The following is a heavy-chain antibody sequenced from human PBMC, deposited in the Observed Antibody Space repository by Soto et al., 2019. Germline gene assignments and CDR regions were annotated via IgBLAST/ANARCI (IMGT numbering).Heavy chain of an antibody. Sequence: QVQLQESGPGLVKPSGTLSLTCAVSGASISSDNRWTWVRQPPGEGLEWIGEISQSGTTKYNPSLASRVTSSVDNSKNQFSLRLTSMTAADTAVYYCAKKVPAALRLYYFFGLDVWGQGTTVTVSS. D-gene: IGHD2-15*01. CDR2: ISQSGTT. J-gene: IGHJ6*02. CDR1: GASISSDNR. V-gene: IGHV4-4*02. CDR3: AKKVPAALRLYYFFGLDV.